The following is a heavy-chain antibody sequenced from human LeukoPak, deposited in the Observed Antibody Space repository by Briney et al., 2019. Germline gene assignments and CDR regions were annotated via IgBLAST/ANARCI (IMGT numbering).Heavy chain of an antibody. Sequence: GGSLRLSCAASGFTFSSYAMSWVRQAPGKGLEWVSAISGSGGSTYYADSVKGRFTISRDNSKNALSLQLNSLRPKDTALYYCAKHFCTGLDCSLFDSWGQGTLVTVSS. CDR3: AKHFCTGLDCSLFDS. V-gene: IGHV3-23*01. J-gene: IGHJ4*02. CDR1: GFTFSSYA. D-gene: IGHD3/OR15-3a*01. CDR2: ISGSGGST.